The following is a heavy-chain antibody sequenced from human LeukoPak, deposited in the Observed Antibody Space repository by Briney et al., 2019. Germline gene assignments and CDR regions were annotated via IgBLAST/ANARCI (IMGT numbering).Heavy chain of an antibody. CDR3: ARDFWSGYYDPFDY. J-gene: IGHJ4*02. CDR2: ISSSSGTI. Sequence: PGGSLRLYCAASGFTFSSYSMNWVRQAPGKGLEWVSYISSSSGTIYYADSVKGRFTISRDNAKNSLYLQMNSLRDEDTAVYYCARDFWSGYYDPFDYWGQGTLVTVSS. D-gene: IGHD3-3*01. V-gene: IGHV3-48*02. CDR1: GFTFSSYS.